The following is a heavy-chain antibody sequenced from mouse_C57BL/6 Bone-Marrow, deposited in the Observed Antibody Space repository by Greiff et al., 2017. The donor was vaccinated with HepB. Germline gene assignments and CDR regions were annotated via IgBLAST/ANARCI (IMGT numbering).Heavy chain of an antibody. CDR3: ARIYYYGSSGVWYFDV. D-gene: IGHD1-1*01. Sequence: EVMLVESGPGLAKPSQTLSLTRSVTGYSITSDYWNWIRKFPGNKLEYMGYISYSGSTYYNPSLKSRISITRDTSKNQYYLQLNSVTTEDTATYYCARIYYYGSSGVWYFDVWGTGTTVTVSS. V-gene: IGHV3-8*01. CDR2: ISYSGST. CDR1: GYSITSDY. J-gene: IGHJ1*03.